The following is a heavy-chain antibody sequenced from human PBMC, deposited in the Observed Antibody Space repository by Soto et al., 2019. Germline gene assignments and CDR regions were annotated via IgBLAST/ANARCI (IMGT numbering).Heavy chain of an antibody. J-gene: IGHJ5*02. CDR1: GGMFSDYT. CDR2: IIPIFGGP. D-gene: IGHD3-3*01. Sequence: QVQLVQSGAVVKKPGSSVTVSCKASGGMFSDYTISWVRQAPGQGLEWMGGIIPIFGGPHYAQKFQGRVTITADKPTSAVYLEVRDLTIVDTAVYYCGKKGGGASIDFWRANWFDPWGQGTLVTVSS. V-gene: IGHV1-69*06. CDR3: GKKGGGASIDFWRANWFDP.